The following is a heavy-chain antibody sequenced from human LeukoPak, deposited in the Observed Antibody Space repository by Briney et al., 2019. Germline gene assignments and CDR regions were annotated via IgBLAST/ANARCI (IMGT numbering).Heavy chain of an antibody. J-gene: IGHJ4*02. CDR1: GYTFTDYY. D-gene: IGHD1-26*01. CDR3: AREGPIVGATHLVDY. V-gene: IGHV1-2*02. Sequence: GASVKVSCKAYGYTFTDYYMHWVRQAPGQGREGMGWSNPNSGGTNYAQKFQGRVTMTRDTSISTAYMELSRLRSADTAVYYCAREGPIVGATHLVDYWGQGTLVTVSS. CDR2: SNPNSGGT.